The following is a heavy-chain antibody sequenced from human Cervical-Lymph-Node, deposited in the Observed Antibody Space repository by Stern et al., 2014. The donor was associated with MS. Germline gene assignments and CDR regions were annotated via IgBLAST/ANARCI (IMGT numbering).Heavy chain of an antibody. CDR1: GSTVNSNY. D-gene: IGHD5-24*01. Sequence: EVHLVESGGTLVQPGGSLRLSCAASGSTVNSNYMTWVRQAPGKGLEWVSIFYSGISTYYAESVKGRFSFSIDNSKNTLFLHMNNLRVEDTAMYYCTREMAARRLDPWGQGTLVIVSA. CDR3: TREMAARRLDP. CDR2: FYSGIST. V-gene: IGHV3-66*01. J-gene: IGHJ5*02.